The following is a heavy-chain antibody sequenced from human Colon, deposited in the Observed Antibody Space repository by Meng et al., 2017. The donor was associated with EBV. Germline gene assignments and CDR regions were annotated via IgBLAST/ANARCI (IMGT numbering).Heavy chain of an antibody. D-gene: IGHD6-19*01. CDR1: GYTFTRYP. CDR3: GTLKYTSGFYGPAY. J-gene: IGHJ4*02. Sequence: QGELVQYGSELKKPGASVKVSCKASGYTFTRYPMNWVRQAPGQGLEWMGWISTNTGNPTYAQGFTGRFVFSVDTSVSTAYLQISSLKAEDTAVYYYGTLKYTSGFYGPAYWGQGALVTVFS. CDR2: ISTNTGNP. V-gene: IGHV7-4-1*02.